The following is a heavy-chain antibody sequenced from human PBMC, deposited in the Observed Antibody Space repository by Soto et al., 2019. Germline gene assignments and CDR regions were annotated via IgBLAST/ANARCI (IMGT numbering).Heavy chain of an antibody. V-gene: IGHV3-48*02. J-gene: IGHJ6*02. D-gene: IGHD1-20*01. CDR1: GFTFSSYS. CDR2: ISSSSSTI. Sequence: GGSLRLSCAASGFTFSSYSMNWVRQAPGKGLEWVSYISSSSSTIYYADSVKGRFTISRDNAKNSLYLQMNSLRDEDTAVYYCANNPTRDWPKEVYYYYGMDVWGQGTTVTVSS. CDR3: ANNPTRDWPKEVYYYYGMDV.